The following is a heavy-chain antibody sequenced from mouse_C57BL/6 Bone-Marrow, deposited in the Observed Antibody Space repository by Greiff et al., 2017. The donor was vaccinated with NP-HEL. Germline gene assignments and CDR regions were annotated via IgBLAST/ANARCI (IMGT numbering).Heavy chain of an antibody. CDR3: SRGYYGSSYRCYCDV. D-gene: IGHD1-1*01. V-gene: IGHV1-81*01. Sequence: QVQLQQSGAELARPGTSVKLSCKASGYTFTSYVIRWVKQRTGQGLEWIGVIYPRSGDTYYNEKFKGKATLTADKSSSTAYMQLRSLTSENSAVFFCSRGYYGSSYRCYCDVSDRGTTVTVTS. CDR2: IYPRSGDT. J-gene: IGHJ1*03. CDR1: GYTFTSYV.